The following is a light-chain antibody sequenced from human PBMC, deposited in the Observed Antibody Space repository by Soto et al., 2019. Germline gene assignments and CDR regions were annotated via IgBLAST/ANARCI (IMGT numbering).Light chain of an antibody. CDR3: QQFNTSSPAYT. CDR1: QSIGNW. V-gene: IGKV1-5*03. CDR2: KAS. Sequence: DTQLTQSPSSLPASIGDRVTITCRASQSIGNWLAWYQHKPGKAPKLLIYKASTLESGVPSRFSGSGSGTEFTLTIRSLQPEDFATYYCQQFNTSSPAYTFGQGTKLENK. J-gene: IGKJ2*01.